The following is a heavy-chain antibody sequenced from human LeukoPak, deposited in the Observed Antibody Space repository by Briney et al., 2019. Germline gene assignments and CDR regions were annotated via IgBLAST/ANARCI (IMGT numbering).Heavy chain of an antibody. CDR2: INPSGGST. Sequence: ASVKVSCKASGYTFTSYYMHWVRQAPGQGLEWMGIINPSGGSTSYAQKFQGRVTMTRDTSTSTVYMELSSLRSEDTAVYYCARDLEITMVRGVLDYWGQGTLVTVSS. CDR3: ARDLEITMVRGVLDY. CDR1: GYTFTSYY. J-gene: IGHJ4*02. V-gene: IGHV1-46*01. D-gene: IGHD3-10*01.